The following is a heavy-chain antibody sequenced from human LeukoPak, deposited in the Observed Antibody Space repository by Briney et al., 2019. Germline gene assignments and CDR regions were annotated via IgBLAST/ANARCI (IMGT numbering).Heavy chain of an antibody. D-gene: IGHD1-26*01. CDR1: GFTFSSYG. Sequence: GGSLRLSCAASGFTFSSYGMSWVRQAPGKGLEWVSAISGSGGSTYYADSVKGRFTISRDNSKNTLYLQMNSLRAEDTAVYYCAKASTPGSYVYYFDYWGQGTLVTVSS. CDR2: ISGSGGST. V-gene: IGHV3-23*01. J-gene: IGHJ4*02. CDR3: AKASTPGSYVYYFDY.